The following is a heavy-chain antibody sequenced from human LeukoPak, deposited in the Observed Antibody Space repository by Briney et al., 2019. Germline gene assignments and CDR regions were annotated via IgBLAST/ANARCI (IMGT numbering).Heavy chain of an antibody. J-gene: IGHJ6*02. CDR2: IKQDGSEK. D-gene: IGHD2-15*01. CDR1: GFTFSNYW. V-gene: IGHV3-7*01. Sequence: PGGSLRLSCAASGFTFSNYWMSWVRQAPGKGLEWVANIKQDGSEKCYVDSVKGRFTTSRDNAKNSLYLQMNSLRAEDTAVYYCARDRWELLSNSYHYCGLDVWGQGTTVTVSS. CDR3: ARDRWELLSNSYHYCGLDV.